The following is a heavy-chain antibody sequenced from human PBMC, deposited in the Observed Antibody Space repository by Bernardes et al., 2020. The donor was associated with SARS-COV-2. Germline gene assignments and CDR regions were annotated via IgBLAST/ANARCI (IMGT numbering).Heavy chain of an antibody. CDR2: INHSGST. Sequence: SETLSLTCAVYGGSFSGYYWSWIRQPPGKGLEWIGEINHSGSTNYNPSLKSRVTISVDTSKNQFSLKLSSVTAADTAVYYCARVPGEIHCSSTSCLKPHYYYYMDVWGKGTTVTVSS. D-gene: IGHD2-2*01. CDR1: GGSFSGYY. J-gene: IGHJ6*03. CDR3: ARVPGEIHCSSTSCLKPHYYYYMDV. V-gene: IGHV4-34*01.